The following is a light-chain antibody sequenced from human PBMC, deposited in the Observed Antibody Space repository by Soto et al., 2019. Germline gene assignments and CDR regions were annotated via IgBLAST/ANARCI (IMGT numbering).Light chain of an antibody. CDR3: QQSYRTLHT. J-gene: IGKJ5*01. Sequence: NHISRWPSSLSNAVGDRVTINCRASQSINIYLNWYQQKPGKAPKLLIYAVSSLQSGVPSRFSGSGSGTDFTLTISSLQPEDCATYYSQQSYRTLHTFCHGTRLEIK. CDR2: AVS. CDR1: QSINIY. V-gene: IGKV1-39*01.